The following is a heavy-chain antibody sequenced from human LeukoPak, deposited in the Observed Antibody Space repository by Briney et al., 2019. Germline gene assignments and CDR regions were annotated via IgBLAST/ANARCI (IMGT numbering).Heavy chain of an antibody. CDR3: TTYSIGSCPF. V-gene: IGHV3-15*01. Sequence: PGGSLRLSCAASGITFSNAWMTWVRQAPGKGLEWVGRIYRSCNGETTDYGAPVKGRFTMSRDDSKNTLYLQMNSLKTEDTAVYYCTTYSIGSCPFWGQGTLVTVSS. D-gene: IGHD6-19*01. CDR1: GITFSNAW. CDR2: IYRSCNGETT. J-gene: IGHJ4*02.